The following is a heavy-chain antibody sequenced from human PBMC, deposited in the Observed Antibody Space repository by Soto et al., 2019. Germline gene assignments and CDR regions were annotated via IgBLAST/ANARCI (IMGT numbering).Heavy chain of an antibody. CDR3: ARDNLAFQGAFDL. V-gene: IGHV3-21*01. D-gene: IGHD3-16*01. Sequence: PGGSLRLSCAASGFIFSDFQLNWVRQATGRGLEWLSSITGTSAFTHYAGSIEGRFTISRDNPNNLLFLQIDNLRPVDTAVYYCARDNLAFQGAFDLWGQGTLVTVSS. J-gene: IGHJ4*02. CDR2: ITGTSAFT. CDR1: GFIFSDFQ.